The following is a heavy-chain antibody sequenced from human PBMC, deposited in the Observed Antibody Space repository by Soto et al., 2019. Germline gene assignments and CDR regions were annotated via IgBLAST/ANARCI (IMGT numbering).Heavy chain of an antibody. V-gene: IGHV3-23*01. CDR3: ARAGRTEHAFDI. J-gene: IGHJ3*02. Sequence: PGGALRVSCSASGVTLSSYAVSWVRKAPGKGLEWVSAISCSGGSTYYADSVKGRFTISRDNSKNTLYLQMNSLRAGDTAVYYCARAGRTEHAFDIWGQGTMVTVSS. D-gene: IGHD2-15*01. CDR2: ISCSGGST. CDR1: GVTLSSYA.